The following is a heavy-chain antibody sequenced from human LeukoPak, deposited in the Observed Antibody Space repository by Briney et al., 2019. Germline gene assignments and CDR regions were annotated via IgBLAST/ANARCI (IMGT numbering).Heavy chain of an antibody. CDR3: ARVLGDYYDSSGPFDY. Sequence: GGSLRLSCAASEFTFSNYPMHWVRQAPGKGLEWVAIISYDGSNKYYADSVKGRFTVSRDNSKNTLYLQMNSLRAEDTAVYYCARVLGDYYDSSGPFDYWGQGTLVTVSS. CDR2: ISYDGSNK. J-gene: IGHJ4*02. CDR1: EFTFSNYP. V-gene: IGHV3-30-3*01. D-gene: IGHD3-22*01.